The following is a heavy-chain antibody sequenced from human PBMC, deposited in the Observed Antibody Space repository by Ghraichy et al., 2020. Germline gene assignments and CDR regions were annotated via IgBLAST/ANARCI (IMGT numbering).Heavy chain of an antibody. D-gene: IGHD2-2*01. CDR2: IFHSGST. J-gene: IGHJ4*02. Sequence: SETLSLTCAVSGDSIISNNWWSWVRQPPGKGLEWIGEIFHSGSTNYNPSLKSRITISLDTSKNQFSLKMTSVTAADTAVYYCAREIDQLRYFDSWGQGTLVTVSS. V-gene: IGHV4-4*02. CDR1: GDSIISNNW. CDR3: AREIDQLRYFDS.